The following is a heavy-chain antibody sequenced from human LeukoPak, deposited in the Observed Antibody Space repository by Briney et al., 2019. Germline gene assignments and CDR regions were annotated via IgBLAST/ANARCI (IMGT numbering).Heavy chain of an antibody. CDR3: ASGAYFIVVVPAATPGLDAFDI. J-gene: IGHJ3*02. D-gene: IGHD2-2*01. V-gene: IGHV1-2*02. Sequence: GASVKVSCKASGYTFTGYYMHWVRQAPGQGLEWMGWINPNSGGTNYAQKFQGRVTMTRDTSISTACMELSRLRSDDTAVYYCASGAYFIVVVPAATPGLDAFDIWGQGTMVTVSS. CDR2: INPNSGGT. CDR1: GYTFTGYY.